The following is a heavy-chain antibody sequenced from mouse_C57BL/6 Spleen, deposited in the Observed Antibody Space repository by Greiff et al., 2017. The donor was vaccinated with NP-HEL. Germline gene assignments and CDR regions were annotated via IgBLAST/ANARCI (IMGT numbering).Heavy chain of an antibody. CDR3: ASYYDYAMDY. D-gene: IGHD1-1*01. J-gene: IGHJ4*01. CDR2: IYPGDGDT. CDR1: GYAFSSSW. Sequence: QVQLKQSGPELVKPGASVKISCKASGYAFSSSWMNWVKQRPGKGLEWIGRIYPGDGDTNYNGKFKGKATLTADKSSSTAYMQLSSLTSEDSAVYFCASYYDYAMDYWGQGTSVTVSS. V-gene: IGHV1-82*01.